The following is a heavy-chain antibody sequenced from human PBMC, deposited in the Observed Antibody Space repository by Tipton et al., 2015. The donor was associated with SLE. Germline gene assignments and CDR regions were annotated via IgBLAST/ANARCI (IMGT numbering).Heavy chain of an antibody. Sequence: TLSLTCTVSGGSISSGSYYWSWIRQPAGKGLEWIWRIYTSGSTNYNPSLKSRVTITVDTSKNQFSLKLSSVTAADTAVYCCARGRNYYDSSPTLFWYFDHWGRGTLVTVSS. V-gene: IGHV4-61*02. D-gene: IGHD3-22*01. CDR3: ARGRNYYDSSPTLFWYFDH. J-gene: IGHJ2*01. CDR1: GGSISSGSYY. CDR2: IYTSGST.